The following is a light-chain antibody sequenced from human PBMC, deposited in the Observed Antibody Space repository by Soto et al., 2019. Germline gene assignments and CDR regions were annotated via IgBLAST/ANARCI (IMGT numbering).Light chain of an antibody. CDR3: QHLSTYPRT. J-gene: IGKJ1*01. CDR2: AAS. CDR1: QGISSY. Sequence: IQLTQSPSSLSASVGDRVTITCRASQGISSYLAWYQQRPGKAPELLIYAASTLQSGVSSRFSGSGSGTDFTLTISSLQPEAFATYYCQHLSTYPRTFGPGTKVEIK. V-gene: IGKV1-9*01.